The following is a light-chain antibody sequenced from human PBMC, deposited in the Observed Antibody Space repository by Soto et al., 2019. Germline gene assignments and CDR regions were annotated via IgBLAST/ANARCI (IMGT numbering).Light chain of an antibody. CDR3: QHYNNWPPWT. CDR2: GAS. Sequence: EIVMTQSPATLSVSPGERATLSCRASQSVSSNLAGYQQKPGQAPRLLIYGASTRATGIQARFSGSGSGTEFTLTISSLQSEDFAVYYCQHYNNWPPWTFGQGTKVEIK. CDR1: QSVSSN. V-gene: IGKV3-15*01. J-gene: IGKJ1*01.